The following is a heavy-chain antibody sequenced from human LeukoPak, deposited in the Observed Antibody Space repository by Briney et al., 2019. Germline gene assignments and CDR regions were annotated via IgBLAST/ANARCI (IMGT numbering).Heavy chain of an antibody. J-gene: IGHJ4*02. CDR2: IYYSGST. Sequence: SETLSLTCTVSGGSISSSSYYWGWIRQPPGKGLEWIGSIYYSGSTYYNPSLKSRVTISVDTSKNQFSLKLSSVTAADTAVYYCARHGGSSSWFRPSTCFDYWGQGTLVTVSS. V-gene: IGHV4-39*01. CDR1: GGSISSSSYY. CDR3: ARHGGSSSWFRPSTCFDY. D-gene: IGHD6-13*01.